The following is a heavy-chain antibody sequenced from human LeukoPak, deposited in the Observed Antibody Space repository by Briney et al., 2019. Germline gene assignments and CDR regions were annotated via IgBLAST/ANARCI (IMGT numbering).Heavy chain of an antibody. CDR2: ISYDGSNK. Sequence: PGGSLRLSCAASGFTFSSYAMHWVRQAPGKGLEWVAVISYDGSNKYYADSVKGRFTISRDNSKNTLYLQMNSLRAEDTAVYYCARDRNTVTIRGGWFDPWGQGTLVTVSS. CDR3: ARDRNTVTIRGGWFDP. CDR1: GFTFSSYA. J-gene: IGHJ5*02. D-gene: IGHD4-17*01. V-gene: IGHV3-30-3*01.